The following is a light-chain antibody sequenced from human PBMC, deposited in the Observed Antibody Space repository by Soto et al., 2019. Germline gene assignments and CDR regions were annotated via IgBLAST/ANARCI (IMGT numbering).Light chain of an antibody. V-gene: IGKV3-20*01. CDR2: GAS. CDR3: QHYSSSPPEFT. J-gene: IGKJ3*01. Sequence: EIVLTQSPATLSWSPGERATLSCRASQSVSSSYLAWYQQRPGQAPRLLIFGASYRATGIPDRFSGSGSGTDFTLTISRLEPEDFAVYDCQHYSSSPPEFTFGPGTKVD. CDR1: QSVSSSY.